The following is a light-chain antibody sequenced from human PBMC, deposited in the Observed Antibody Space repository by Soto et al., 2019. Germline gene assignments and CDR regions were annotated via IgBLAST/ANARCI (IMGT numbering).Light chain of an antibody. J-gene: IGKJ5*01. V-gene: IGKV1-9*01. CDR1: QGISRY. CDR2: AAS. Sequence: DIQLTQSPSFLSASVGDRVTITCRASQGISRYLAWYQQKPGKVPKLLIYAASTLQSGVPSRFSGSGSGTEFTLTISSLQPEDFATYYCQQLNTYPITFGQGTRLEIK. CDR3: QQLNTYPIT.